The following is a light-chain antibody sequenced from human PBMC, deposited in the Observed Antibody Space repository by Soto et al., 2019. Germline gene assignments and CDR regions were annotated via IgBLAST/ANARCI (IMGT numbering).Light chain of an antibody. CDR1: QSVNSNY. CDR2: GIS. V-gene: IGKV3-20*01. Sequence: EMVMTQSPAILSVSPGESATLSCRASQSVNSNYLAWYQQHPGQPPRLLIYGISTRATGIPARFSGSGSGTEFSLTISSLQSEDFAVYYCQQYGSSPITFGQGTRLEI. CDR3: QQYGSSPIT. J-gene: IGKJ5*01.